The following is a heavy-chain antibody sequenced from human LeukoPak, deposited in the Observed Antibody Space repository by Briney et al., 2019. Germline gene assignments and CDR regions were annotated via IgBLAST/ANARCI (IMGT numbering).Heavy chain of an antibody. J-gene: IGHJ4*02. Sequence: GGSLRLSCAASGFTVSSNYMSWVRQAPGKGLVWVSRISSDGSGTSYADSVKGRFTISRDNAKNTLYLQMNSLRAEDTAVYYCAREGAVAVDYWGQGTLVTVAS. D-gene: IGHD6-19*01. CDR2: ISSDGSGT. CDR3: AREGAVAVDY. CDR1: GFTVSSNY. V-gene: IGHV3-74*01.